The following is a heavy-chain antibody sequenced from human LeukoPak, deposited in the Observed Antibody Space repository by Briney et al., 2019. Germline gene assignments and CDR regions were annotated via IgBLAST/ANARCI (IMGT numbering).Heavy chain of an antibody. J-gene: IGHJ2*01. Sequence: SETLSPTCAIYGGSFSGYYWSWIRQPPGKGLEWIGEINHSGSTNYNPSLKSRVTISVDTSKNQFSLKLSSVTAADTAVYYCARRMAAAVPYWYFDLWGRGTLVTVSS. CDR2: INHSGST. V-gene: IGHV4-34*01. CDR3: ARRMAAAVPYWYFDL. CDR1: GGSFSGYY. D-gene: IGHD6-13*01.